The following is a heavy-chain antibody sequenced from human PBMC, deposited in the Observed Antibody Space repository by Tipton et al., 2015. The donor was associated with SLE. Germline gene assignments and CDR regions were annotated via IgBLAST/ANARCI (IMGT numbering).Heavy chain of an antibody. CDR3: ARTSLGFNFWTGSPFDP. D-gene: IGHD3/OR15-3a*01. Sequence: TLSLTCTVSDGSISSFYWSWIRQPPGKGLEWIGYISDSGSTNYNPSLRSRLTISVDTSRNQFSLKLNSLTAADTAVYYCARTSLGFNFWTGSPFDPWGQGTPVTVSS. J-gene: IGHJ5*02. V-gene: IGHV4-59*01. CDR1: DGSISSFY. CDR2: ISDSGST.